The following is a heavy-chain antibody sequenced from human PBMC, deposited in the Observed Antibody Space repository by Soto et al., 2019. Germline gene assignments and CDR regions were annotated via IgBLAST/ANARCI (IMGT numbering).Heavy chain of an antibody. CDR1: GGSISSYY. D-gene: IGHD3-3*01. CDR3: ARDRTYYDFWSGYRYYYDGMDV. V-gene: IGHV4-4*07. J-gene: IGHJ6*02. CDR2: IYTSGST. Sequence: PSETLSLTCTVSGGSISSYYWSWIRQPAGKGLEWIGRIYTSGSTNYNPSLKSRVTMSVDTSKNQFSLKLSSVTAADTAVYYCARDRTYYDFWSGYRYYYDGMDVWGQGTTVTVSS.